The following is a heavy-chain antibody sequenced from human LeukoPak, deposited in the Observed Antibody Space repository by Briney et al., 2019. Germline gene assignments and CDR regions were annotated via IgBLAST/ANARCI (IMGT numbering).Heavy chain of an antibody. D-gene: IGHD3-3*01. CDR1: GGSISSYY. CDR2: IYSSGST. CDR3: ARVRFGVVIALDY. V-gene: IGHV4-59*01. Sequence: SETLSLTCTVSGGSISSYYWSWIRQPPGKGLEWIGCIYSSGSTNYNPSLKSRVTILVDTTKNQFSLKLSSVTAADTAVYYCARVRFGVVIALDYWGQGTLVTVSS. J-gene: IGHJ4*02.